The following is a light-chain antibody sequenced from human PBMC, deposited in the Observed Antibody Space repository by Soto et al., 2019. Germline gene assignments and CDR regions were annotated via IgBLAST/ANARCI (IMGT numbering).Light chain of an antibody. CDR3: QQYGSSPWT. CDR1: QSVSSSY. CDR2: GAS. V-gene: IGKV3-20*01. Sequence: EIVLTRSPGTLSLSPGERATLSCRASQSVSSSYLAWYQQKPGKAPRLLIYGASSRAIGIPDRFSGSGSGTDLTLTISRLEPEDFAVYYCQQYGSSPWTFGQGTKVEIK. J-gene: IGKJ1*01.